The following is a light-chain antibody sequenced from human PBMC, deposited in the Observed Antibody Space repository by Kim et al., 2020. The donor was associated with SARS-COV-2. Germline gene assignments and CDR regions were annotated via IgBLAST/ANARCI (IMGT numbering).Light chain of an antibody. J-gene: IGLJ2*01. CDR2: ENN. CDR3: AAWDDSLSGKV. Sequence: ELTQPPSASGTPGHLFPISCSGSSSNIGSNYVAWYQQLPGTAPRLLIYENNQRPSWVPDRFSGSKSGPSASLAISGLRSEDEADYYCAAWDDSLSGKVFAGGPHLTVL. V-gene: IGLV1-47*01. CDR1: SSNIGSNY.